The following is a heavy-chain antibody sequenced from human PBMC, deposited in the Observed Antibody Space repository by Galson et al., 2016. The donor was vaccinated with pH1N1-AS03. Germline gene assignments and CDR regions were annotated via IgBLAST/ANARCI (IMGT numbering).Heavy chain of an antibody. D-gene: IGHD2-2*02. CDR1: GYSISTGYY. CDR2: IYPSGST. V-gene: IGHV4-38-2*01. CDR3: ARLRVAINRLDP. Sequence: ETLSLTCDVSGYSISTGYYWGWIRQPPGKGLEWIGLIYPSGSTYYSPSFQRRVSISVDTSKDQFSLRLFSVTAADTATYFCARLRVAINRLDPWGQGILVTVSS. J-gene: IGHJ5*02.